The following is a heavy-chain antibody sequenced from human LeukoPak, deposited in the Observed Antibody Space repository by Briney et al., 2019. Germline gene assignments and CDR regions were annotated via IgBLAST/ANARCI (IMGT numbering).Heavy chain of an antibody. CDR1: GFSFSGHY. CDR2: ISSTITTI. J-gene: IGHJ4*02. Sequence: GGSLRLSCAASGFSFSGHYMSWIRQAPGKGLEWVSYISSTITTIYYADSAKARFTISRDNAKNSLYLQMSSLRAEDTAVYYCARGYGYWGQGTLVTVSS. CDR3: ARGYGY. D-gene: IGHD1-14*01. V-gene: IGHV3-11*04.